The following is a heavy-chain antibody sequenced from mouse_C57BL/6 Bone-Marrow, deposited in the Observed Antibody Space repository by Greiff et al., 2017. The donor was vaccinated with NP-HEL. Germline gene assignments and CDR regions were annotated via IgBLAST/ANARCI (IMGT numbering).Heavy chain of an antibody. D-gene: IGHD2-4*01. CDR1: GYTFTSYG. CDR2: IYPRSGNT. V-gene: IGHV1-81*01. Sequence: QVQLQQSGAELARPGASVKLSCKASGYTFTSYGISWVKQRTGQGLEWIGEIYPRSGNTYYNEQFTGKATLTADKSSSTAYMELRSLTSEDSAVYFCARNYDYLYYYAMDYWGQGTSVTVSS. CDR3: ARNYDYLYYYAMDY. J-gene: IGHJ4*01.